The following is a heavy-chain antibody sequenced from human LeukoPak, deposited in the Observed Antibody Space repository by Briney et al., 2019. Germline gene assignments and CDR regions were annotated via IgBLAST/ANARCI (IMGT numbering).Heavy chain of an antibody. CDR2: IRNRANGYST. CDR3: ARGSKATVSGTRAAFDL. Sequence: GGSLRLSCVASGFTFSDHYMDWVRQTPGKGLEWVSRIRNRANGYSTEYAASVQGRFTISRDDSKNSLYLQMNTLKTEDTAVYSCARGSKATVSGTRAAFDLWGQGTMVTVSS. J-gene: IGHJ3*01. D-gene: IGHD6-13*01. CDR1: GFTFSDHY. V-gene: IGHV3-72*01.